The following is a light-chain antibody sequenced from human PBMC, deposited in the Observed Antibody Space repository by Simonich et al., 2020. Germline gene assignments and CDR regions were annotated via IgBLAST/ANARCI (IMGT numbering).Light chain of an antibody. V-gene: IGLV1-51*01. CDR2: DKK. CDR1: SSNIGNNY. Sequence: QSVLTQPPSVSAAPGQKVTISCSGSSSNIGNNYVSWYQQLPGTAPKLLIYDKKKRPSGMPDRFSGSKSGTSATLGITGLQTGDEADYYCGTWDSSLSAGVFGGGTKLTVL. J-gene: IGLJ3*02. CDR3: GTWDSSLSAGV.